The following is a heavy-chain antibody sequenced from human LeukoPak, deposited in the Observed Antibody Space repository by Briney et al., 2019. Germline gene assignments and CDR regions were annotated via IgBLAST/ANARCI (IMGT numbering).Heavy chain of an antibody. CDR3: ARGRFLEWLSYYFDY. Sequence: PSEILSLTCTVSGYSISSGYYWGWIRQPPGKGLEWIGSIYHSGSTYYNPSLKSRVTISVDTSKNQFSLKLSSVTAADTAVYYCARGRFLEWLSYYFDYWGQGTLVTVSS. D-gene: IGHD3-3*01. CDR1: GYSISSGYY. V-gene: IGHV4-38-2*02. CDR2: IYHSGST. J-gene: IGHJ4*02.